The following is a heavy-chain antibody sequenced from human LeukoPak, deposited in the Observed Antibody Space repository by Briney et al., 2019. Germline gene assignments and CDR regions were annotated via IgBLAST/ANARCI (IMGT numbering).Heavy chain of an antibody. CDR1: GFTFRDYW. Sequence: GGSLRLSCAASGFTFRDYWMHWVRQAPGKGLVWVSRINSDGSSTSYADSVKGRFTISRDNAKNTLYLQMNSLRAEDTAVYYCARGSGYSYGIFDYWGQGTLVTVSS. J-gene: IGHJ4*02. CDR3: ARGSGYSYGIFDY. V-gene: IGHV3-74*01. D-gene: IGHD5-18*01. CDR2: INSDGSST.